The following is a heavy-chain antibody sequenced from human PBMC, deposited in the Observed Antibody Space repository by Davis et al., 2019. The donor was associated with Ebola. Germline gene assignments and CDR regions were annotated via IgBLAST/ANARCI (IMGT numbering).Heavy chain of an antibody. CDR3: AREQAAAVDY. V-gene: IGHV4-39*02. D-gene: IGHD6-13*01. Sequence: MPSETLSLTCTVSGGSISSSSYYWGWIRQPPGKGLEWIGEINHSGSTNYNPSLKSRVTISVDTSKNQFSLKLSSVTAADTAVYYCAREQAAAVDYWGQGTLVTVSS. CDR2: INHSGST. CDR1: GGSISSSSYY. J-gene: IGHJ4*02.